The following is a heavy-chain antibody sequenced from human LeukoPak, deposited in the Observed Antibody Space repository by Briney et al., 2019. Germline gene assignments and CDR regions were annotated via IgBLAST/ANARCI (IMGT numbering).Heavy chain of an antibody. J-gene: IGHJ4*02. D-gene: IGHD3-10*01. CDR2: IIPIFGTA. V-gene: IGHV1-69*05. Sequence: SVKVSCKASGGTFSSYAISWVRQAPGQGLEWMGGIIPIFGTANYAQKFQGRVTMTRDTSTSTVYMELSSLRSEDTAVYYCARDSGMVRGTVDYWGQGTLVTVSS. CDR1: GGTFSSYA. CDR3: ARDSGMVRGTVDY.